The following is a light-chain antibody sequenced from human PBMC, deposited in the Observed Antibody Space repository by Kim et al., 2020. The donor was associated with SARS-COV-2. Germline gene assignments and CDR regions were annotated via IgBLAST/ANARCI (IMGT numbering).Light chain of an antibody. CDR1: VRVIGSY. J-gene: IGKJ3*01. CDR2: GAS. Sequence: SPGERAPPSCGARVRVIGSYIACYQRRPGQAPRRLFYGASSRATGIPDRFSGRGSGTDFTLTISGLGTENFAVYYCQRYGGSEVAFGPGTKMDIK. V-gene: IGKV3-20*01. CDR3: QRYGGSEVA.